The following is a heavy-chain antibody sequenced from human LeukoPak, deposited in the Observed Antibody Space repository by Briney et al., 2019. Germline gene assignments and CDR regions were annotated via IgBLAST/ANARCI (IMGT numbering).Heavy chain of an antibody. J-gene: IGHJ5*02. CDR3: ARAGVVVTAISWFDP. V-gene: IGHV3-33*08. D-gene: IGHD2-21*02. Sequence: GGSLRLSCAASGFTFSSYGMHWVRQAPGKGLEWVAVIWYGGSNKYYADSVKGRFTISRDNSKNTLYLQMNSLRAEDTAVYYCARAGVVVTAISWFDPWGQGTLVTVSS. CDR1: GFTFSSYG. CDR2: IWYGGSNK.